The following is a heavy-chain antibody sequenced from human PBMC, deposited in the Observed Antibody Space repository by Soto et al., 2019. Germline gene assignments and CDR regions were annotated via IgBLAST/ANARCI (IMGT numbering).Heavy chain of an antibody. CDR3: EARNFWSRPWTDRRLEY. CDR1: SGSFSGYY. V-gene: IGHV4-34*01. J-gene: IGHJ4*02. D-gene: IGHD3-3*01. Sequence: SETLSLTCAVYSGSFSGYYYSWIRQSPGKGPEWIGQISHSGNTNYNPSLTSRVTISVDKSKNHFSLKLTSVTAAETAVYYCEARNFWSRPWTDRRLEYWGQGPLVT. CDR2: ISHSGNT.